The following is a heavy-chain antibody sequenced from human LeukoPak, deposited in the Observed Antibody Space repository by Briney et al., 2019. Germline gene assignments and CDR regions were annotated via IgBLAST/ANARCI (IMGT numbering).Heavy chain of an antibody. D-gene: IGHD3-10*01. V-gene: IGHV4-59*01. CDR2: IYYSGST. J-gene: IGHJ5*02. CDR1: GGSISSYY. CDR3: ARGLGFGANWFDP. Sequence: SETLSLTCTVSGGSISSYYWSWIRQPPGKGLEWIGYIYYSGSTNYNPSLKSRVTLSVDTSKNQFSLKLSSVTAADTAVYYCARGLGFGANWFDPWGQGTLVTVSS.